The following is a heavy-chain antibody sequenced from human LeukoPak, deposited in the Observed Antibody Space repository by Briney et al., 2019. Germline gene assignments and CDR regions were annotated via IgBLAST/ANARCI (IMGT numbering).Heavy chain of an antibody. CDR3: ARVDGDYYYYYYMDV. J-gene: IGHJ6*03. D-gene: IGHD4-17*01. Sequence: ASVKVSCKASGYTFTSYGISWVRQAPGQGLEWMGRISAYNGNTNYAQKLQGRVTMTTDTSTSTAYMELRSLRSDDTAVYYCARVDGDYYYYYYMDVWGKGTTVTVSS. V-gene: IGHV1-18*01. CDR1: GYTFTSYG. CDR2: ISAYNGNT.